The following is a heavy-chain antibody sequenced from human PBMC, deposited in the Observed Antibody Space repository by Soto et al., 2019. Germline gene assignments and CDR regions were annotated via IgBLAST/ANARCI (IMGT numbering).Heavy chain of an antibody. Sequence: EVQLLESGGGLVQPGGSLRLSCAASGFTFSSYAMSWVRQAPGKGLEWVSAISGSGGSTYYADSVKGRFTISRDNSKNTLYLQMISLRAEDTAVYYCAKYSSSSPARDWGGMDVWGQGTTVTVSS. CDR3: AKYSSSSPARDWGGMDV. J-gene: IGHJ6*02. CDR2: ISGSGGST. CDR1: GFTFSSYA. V-gene: IGHV3-23*01. D-gene: IGHD6-6*01.